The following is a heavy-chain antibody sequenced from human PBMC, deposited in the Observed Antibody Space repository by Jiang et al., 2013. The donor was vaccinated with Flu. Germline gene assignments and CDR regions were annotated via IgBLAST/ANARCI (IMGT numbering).Heavy chain of an antibody. CDR2: IYYSGST. CDR1: GGSISSSSYY. CDR3: ARHSVRYSSGWYWFDP. V-gene: IGHV4-39*07. D-gene: IGHD6-19*01. J-gene: IGHJ5*02. Sequence: PGLVKPSETLSLTCTVSGGSISSSSYYWGWIRQPPGKGLEWIGSIYYSGSTYYNPSLKSRVTISVDTSKNQFSLKLSSVTAADTAVYYCARHSVRYSSGWYWFDPWGQGTLVTVSS.